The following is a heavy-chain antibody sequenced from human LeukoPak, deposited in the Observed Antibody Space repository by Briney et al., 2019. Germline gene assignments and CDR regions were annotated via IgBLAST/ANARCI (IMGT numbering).Heavy chain of an antibody. J-gene: IGHJ5*02. CDR1: GFTFSSNA. CDR3: TKTAPAAIYWFDP. Sequence: GGSLRLSCAASGFTFSSNAMTWVAQAPEKGLEGVSAISGSGGSTYYADSVKGRFTISRDNSKNTLYLQMNSLRAEDTAVYYCTKTAPAAIYWFDPWGQGTLVTVSS. V-gene: IGHV3-23*01. CDR2: ISGSGGST. D-gene: IGHD2-2*02.